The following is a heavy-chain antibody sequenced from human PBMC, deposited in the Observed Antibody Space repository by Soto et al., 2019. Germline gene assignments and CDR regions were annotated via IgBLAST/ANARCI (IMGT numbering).Heavy chain of an antibody. CDR1: GGTFSSYA. Sequence: ASVKVSCKASGGTFSSYAISWVRQAPGQGLEWMGWISAYNGNTNYAQKLQGRVTMTTDTSTSTAYMELRSLRSDDTAVYYCARVARLSEGPGYWGQGTLVTVSS. CDR3: ARVARLSEGPGY. CDR2: ISAYNGNT. J-gene: IGHJ4*02. V-gene: IGHV1-18*01.